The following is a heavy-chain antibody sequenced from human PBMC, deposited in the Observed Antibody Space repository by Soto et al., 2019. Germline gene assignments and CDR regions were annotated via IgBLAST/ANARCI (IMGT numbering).Heavy chain of an antibody. Sequence: GGSLRLSCAASRFSFSSYWMHWVRQAPGKGLVWVSRINSDGSSTSYADSVKGRFTNSRDNAKNTLFLQLNTLRAEDTVVYYCARGGYCSGGTCYSSDYGLDVWGQGTTVTVSS. V-gene: IGHV3-74*01. D-gene: IGHD2-15*01. CDR3: ARGGYCSGGTCYSSDYGLDV. CDR2: INSDGSST. J-gene: IGHJ6*02. CDR1: RFSFSSYW.